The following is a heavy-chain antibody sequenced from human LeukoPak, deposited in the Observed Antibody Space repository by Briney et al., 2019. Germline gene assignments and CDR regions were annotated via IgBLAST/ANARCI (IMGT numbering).Heavy chain of an antibody. D-gene: IGHD2-21*02. CDR1: GLTFSDYY. V-gene: IGHV3-11*01. CDR2: ISSSGSTI. Sequence: PGGSLRLSCAASGLTFSDYYMSWIRQAPGKGLEWVSYISSSGSTIYYADSVKGRFTISRDNAKNSLYLQMNSLRAEDTAVYYCARPTYCGGDCYSTVGYYGMDVWGQGTTVTVSS. CDR3: ARPTYCGGDCYSTVGYYGMDV. J-gene: IGHJ6*02.